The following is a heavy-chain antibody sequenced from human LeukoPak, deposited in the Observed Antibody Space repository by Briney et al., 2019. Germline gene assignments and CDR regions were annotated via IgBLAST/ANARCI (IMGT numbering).Heavy chain of an antibody. D-gene: IGHD2-15*01. CDR2: IYHSGST. CDR3: ARGYCSGGSCRWPLDP. Sequence: SETLSLTCAVSGGSISSSNWWSWVRQPPGKGLEWIGEIYHSGSTNYNPSLKSRVTISVDKSKNQFSLKLSSVTAADTAVYYCARGYCSGGSCRWPLDPWGQGTLVTVSS. CDR1: GGSISSSNW. J-gene: IGHJ5*02. V-gene: IGHV4-4*02.